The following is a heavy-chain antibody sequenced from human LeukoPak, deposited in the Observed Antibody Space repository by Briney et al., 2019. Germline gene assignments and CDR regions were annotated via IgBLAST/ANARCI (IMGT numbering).Heavy chain of an antibody. Sequence: SVKVSCKASGGTFSSYAISWVRQAPGQGLEWMGRIIPILGRANYAQKFQGRVTITADKSTSTAYMELSSLRSEDTAVYYCARDSYSYDSSGHHAFDIWGQGTMVTVSS. CDR3: ARDSYSYDSSGHHAFDI. CDR1: GGTFSSYA. J-gene: IGHJ3*02. D-gene: IGHD3-22*01. CDR2: IIPILGRA. V-gene: IGHV1-69*04.